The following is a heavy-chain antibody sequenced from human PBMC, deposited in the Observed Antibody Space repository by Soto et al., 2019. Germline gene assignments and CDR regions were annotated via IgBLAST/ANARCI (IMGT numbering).Heavy chain of an antibody. Sequence: QVQLVESGGGVVQPGRSLRLSCAASGFTFSSYAMHWVRQAPGKGLEWVAVISYDGSNKYYADSVKGRFTISRDNYKNTLYLQMNSLRAEDTAVYYCATDYGDDYYYGMDVWGQGTTVTVSS. D-gene: IGHD4-17*01. CDR3: ATDYGDDYYYGMDV. CDR1: GFTFSSYA. V-gene: IGHV3-30-3*01. CDR2: ISYDGSNK. J-gene: IGHJ6*02.